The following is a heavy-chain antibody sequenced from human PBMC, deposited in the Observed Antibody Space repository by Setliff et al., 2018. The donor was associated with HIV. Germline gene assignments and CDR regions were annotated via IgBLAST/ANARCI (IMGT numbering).Heavy chain of an antibody. J-gene: IGHJ4*02. CDR1: GYTFTSYA. Sequence: GASVKVSCKASGYTFTSYAMHWVRQAPGQRLEWMGWINAGNGNTKYSQKFQGRVTITRDTSASTAYMELSSLRSEDTAVYYCARGYDILAGSKSDYWGQGTQVTVSS. V-gene: IGHV1-3*01. CDR3: ARGYDILAGSKSDY. CDR2: INAGNGNT. D-gene: IGHD3-9*01.